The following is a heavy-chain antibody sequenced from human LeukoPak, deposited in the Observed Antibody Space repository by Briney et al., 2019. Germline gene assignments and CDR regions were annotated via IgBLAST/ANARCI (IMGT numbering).Heavy chain of an antibody. CDR1: GYTFTGYY. CDR3: ARFPGDSGSYFYPFDY. J-gene: IGHJ4*02. Sequence: GASVKVSCKASGYTFTGYYMHWVRQAPGQGLEWMGWINPNSGGTNYAQKFQGRVTMTRDTSISTACMELSRLRSDDTAVYYCARFPGDSGSYFYPFDYWGQGTLVTVSS. V-gene: IGHV1-2*02. D-gene: IGHD1-26*01. CDR2: INPNSGGT.